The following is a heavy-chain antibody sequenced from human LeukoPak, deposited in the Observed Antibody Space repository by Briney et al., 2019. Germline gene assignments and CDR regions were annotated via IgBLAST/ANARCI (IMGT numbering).Heavy chain of an antibody. D-gene: IGHD3-22*01. CDR3: ERALRLGNDY. Sequence: ASVKVSCKASGYTFTSYYMHWVRQAPGQGLEWMGWINPNSGGTNYAQKLQGRVTMTRDTPTNTAYMELSRLRSDDTAVYYCERALRLGNDYWGQGTLVSVSS. V-gene: IGHV1-2*02. CDR1: GYTFTSYY. J-gene: IGHJ4*02. CDR2: INPNSGGT.